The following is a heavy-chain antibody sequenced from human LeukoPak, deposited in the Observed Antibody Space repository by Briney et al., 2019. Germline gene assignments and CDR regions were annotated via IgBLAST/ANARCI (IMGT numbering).Heavy chain of an antibody. J-gene: IGHJ5*02. CDR2: INTNNGNT. V-gene: IGHV1-18*01. CDR3: ARKRCTGDCYLFDP. D-gene: IGHD2-21*02. CDR1: GYTFITYG. Sequence: GASVTVSCKASGYTFITYGLMWVRQAPGQGLEWMGWINTNNGNTNYAQKFQGRVTMTTDTSTSTGYMELRSLRSDDTAVYYCARKRCTGDCYLFDPWGQGTLVTVSS.